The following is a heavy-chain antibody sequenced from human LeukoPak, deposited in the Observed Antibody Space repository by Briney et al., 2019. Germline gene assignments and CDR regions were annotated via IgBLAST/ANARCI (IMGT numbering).Heavy chain of an antibody. D-gene: IGHD1-26*01. CDR2: IYTSGIT. J-gene: IGHJ4*02. CDR1: GFIVSSNF. CDR3: AREDAGGTYSFDY. Sequence: GGSLRLSCAVSGFIVSSNFMSWVRQAPGKGPEWVSVIYTSGITYYADSVRGRFTISRDNSKNTPYLQMDSLTAEDTAVYYCAREDAGGTYSFDYWGQGTLVTVSS. V-gene: IGHV3-66*01.